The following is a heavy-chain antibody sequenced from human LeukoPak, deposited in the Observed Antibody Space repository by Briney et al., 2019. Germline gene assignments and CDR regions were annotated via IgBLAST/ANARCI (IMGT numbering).Heavy chain of an antibody. V-gene: IGHV4-34*01. CDR1: GGSINSYY. D-gene: IGHD3-10*01. J-gene: IGHJ6*03. CDR3: ARLTKNDSGSFRFGKKKRGYMDV. CDR2: INHSGST. Sequence: SETLSLTCTVSGGSINSYYWSWIRQPPGKGLEWIGEINHSGSTNYNPSLKSRVTISVDTSKNQFSLKLSSVTAADTAVYYCARLTKNDSGSFRFGKKKRGYMDVWGKGTTVTISS.